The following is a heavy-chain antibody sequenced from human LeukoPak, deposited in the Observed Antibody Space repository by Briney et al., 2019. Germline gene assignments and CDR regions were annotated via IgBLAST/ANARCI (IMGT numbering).Heavy chain of an antibody. V-gene: IGHV4-38-2*02. D-gene: IGHD5-18*01. CDR3: ARELSRGGTAMVTGFDY. CDR1: GYSISSGYY. Sequence: SETLSLTCAVSGYSISSGYYWGWIRQPPGKGLEWIGSIYHSGSTDYNPSLKSRVTISVDTSKNQFSLKLSSVTAADTAVYYCARELSRGGTAMVTGFDYWGQGTLVTVSS. J-gene: IGHJ4*02. CDR2: IYHSGST.